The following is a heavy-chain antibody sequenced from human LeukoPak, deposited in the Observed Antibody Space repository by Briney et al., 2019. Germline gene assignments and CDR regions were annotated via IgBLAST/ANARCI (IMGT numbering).Heavy chain of an antibody. J-gene: IGHJ4*02. CDR2: ISGSGGNT. CDR1: GFTFSSYA. CDR3: AKDRLGYCSGGHCSTNVLFDV. D-gene: IGHD2-15*01. Sequence: GGSLRLSCAAAGFTFSSYAMSWVRQAPGKGLEWVSGISGSGGNTYYADSVKGRFTISRDNSKNTLYLQMNSLRAEDTAVYYCAKDRLGYCSGGHCSTNVLFDVWGQGTLVTVSS. V-gene: IGHV3-23*01.